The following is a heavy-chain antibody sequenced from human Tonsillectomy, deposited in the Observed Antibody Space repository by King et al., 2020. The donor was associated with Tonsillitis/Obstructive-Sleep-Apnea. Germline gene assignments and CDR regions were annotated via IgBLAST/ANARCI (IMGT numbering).Heavy chain of an antibody. V-gene: IGHV5-10-1*01. CDR1: GYGFSKYW. Sequence: QLVQSGAEVKKPGESLRISCQGSGYGFSKYWISWVRQMPGKGLEWMGRIDPSDSYTNYGPSFEGHGTISAYKSISTAYLQWNSLKASDTAMYYCSRARRHCDWPPPDWGQGTLVTVSS. D-gene: IGHD3-9*01. CDR3: SRARRHCDWPPPD. CDR2: IDPSDSYT. J-gene: IGHJ4*02.